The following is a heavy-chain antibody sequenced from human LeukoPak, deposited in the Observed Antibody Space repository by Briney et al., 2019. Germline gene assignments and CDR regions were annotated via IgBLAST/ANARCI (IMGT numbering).Heavy chain of an antibody. Sequence: GGTLRLSCAVTGFTFSSFGTPWVRQGPGTGLERVAVIWFDGGKTHYDDSVKGRCTISRVNSTNTLFLLMHSLRVDDTAVYYYSRGPRYFYSSGSKIDYWGQGTLDTVSS. J-gene: IGHJ4*02. CDR1: GFTFSSFG. CDR3: SRGPRYFYSSGSKIDY. CDR2: IWFDGGKT. V-gene: IGHV3-33*02. D-gene: IGHD3-10*01.